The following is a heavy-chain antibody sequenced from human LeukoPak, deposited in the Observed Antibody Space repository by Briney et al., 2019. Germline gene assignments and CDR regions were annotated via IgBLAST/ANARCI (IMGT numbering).Heavy chain of an antibody. CDR3: ARDRRGGYYYGMDV. Sequence: SQTLSLTCTVSGGSISSGGYYWSWIRQHPGKGLEWIGYIYYSGSTYYNPSLKSRVTISVDTSKNQFSLKLSSVTAADTAVYYCARDRRGGYYYGMDVWGQGTTVTVSS. J-gene: IGHJ6*02. V-gene: IGHV4-31*03. CDR1: GGSISSGGYY. D-gene: IGHD3-3*01. CDR2: IYYSGST.